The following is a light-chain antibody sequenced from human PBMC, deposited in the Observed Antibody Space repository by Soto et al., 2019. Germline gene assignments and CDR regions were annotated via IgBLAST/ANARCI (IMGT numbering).Light chain of an antibody. CDR2: AAS. Sequence: AIRMTQSPSSFSASTGDRVTITCRASQGISSYLAWYQQKPGKAPKLLIYAASTLQSGVPSRLSGSGSGTDVTLTISCLQSEDFATYYCQQYYSYPPTFGQGTKVEIK. CDR1: QGISSY. CDR3: QQYYSYPPT. V-gene: IGKV1-8*01. J-gene: IGKJ1*01.